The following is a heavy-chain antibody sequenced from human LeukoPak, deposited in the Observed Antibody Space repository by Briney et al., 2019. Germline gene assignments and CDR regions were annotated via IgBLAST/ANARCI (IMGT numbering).Heavy chain of an antibody. D-gene: IGHD1-26*01. CDR3: AREWGEGPYVP. Sequence: EASVKVSCKASGYTFTGYYMHWVRQAPGQGLEWMGWINPNSGGTNYAQKFQGRVTMTRDTSISTAYMELSRLRSYDTAVYYCAREWGEGPYVPWGQGTLVTVSS. CDR1: GYTFTGYY. J-gene: IGHJ5*02. CDR2: INPNSGGT. V-gene: IGHV1-2*02.